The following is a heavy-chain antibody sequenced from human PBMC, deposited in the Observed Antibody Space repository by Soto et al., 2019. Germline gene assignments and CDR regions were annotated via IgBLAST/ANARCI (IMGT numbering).Heavy chain of an antibody. Sequence: ASVKVSCKASGYTFTSYGISWVRQAPGQGLEWMGWISAYNGNTNYAQKLRGRVTMTTDTSTSTAYMELRSLRSDDTAVYYCAREIVVVPAAPDAFDIWGQGTMVTVSS. J-gene: IGHJ3*02. V-gene: IGHV1-18*01. D-gene: IGHD2-2*01. CDR1: GYTFTSYG. CDR2: ISAYNGNT. CDR3: AREIVVVPAAPDAFDI.